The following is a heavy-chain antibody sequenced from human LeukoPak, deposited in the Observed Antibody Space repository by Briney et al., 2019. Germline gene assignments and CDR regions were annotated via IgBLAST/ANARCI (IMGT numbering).Heavy chain of an antibody. CDR3: AQWAGVRGFITPFDY. CDR2: ISLDGGNT. V-gene: IGHV3-30*18. D-gene: IGHD3-10*02. J-gene: IGHJ4*02. Sequence: GGSLRLSCAASGSTFSSHAMHWVRQTPSNGPEWVAFISLDGGNTIYADSVKGRFAISRDDSKNTLYLQMNGLRSDDTAVYYCAQWAGVRGFITPFDYWGQGTLVTVSS. CDR1: GSTFSSHA.